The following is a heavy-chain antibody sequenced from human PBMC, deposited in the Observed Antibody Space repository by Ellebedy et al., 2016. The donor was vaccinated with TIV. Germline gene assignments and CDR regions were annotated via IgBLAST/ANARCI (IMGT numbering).Heavy chain of an antibody. D-gene: IGHD3-3*01. J-gene: IGHJ6*02. CDR1: GYTLTELS. V-gene: IGHV1-3*01. Sequence: ASVKVSCKVSGYTLTELSMHWVRQAPGQRLEWMGWINGGNGDTKYSQKFQGRVTITRDTSATTAYMELSSLRSEDTAVYYCARDRSHSRYDFWSGSYGMDVWGQGTTVTVSS. CDR3: ARDRSHSRYDFWSGSYGMDV. CDR2: INGGNGDT.